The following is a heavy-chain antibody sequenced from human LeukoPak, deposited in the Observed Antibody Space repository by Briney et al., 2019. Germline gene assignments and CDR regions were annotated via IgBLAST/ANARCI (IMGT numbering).Heavy chain of an antibody. Sequence: PSETLSLTCTVSGGSISSGGYYWSWIRQHPGKGLEWIGYIYYSGSTYYNPSLKSRVTISVDTSKNQFSLKVSSVTAADTAVYYCARVRGSYYYYYYMDVWGKGTTVTVSS. CDR2: IYYSGST. CDR1: GGSISSGGYY. V-gene: IGHV4-31*03. J-gene: IGHJ6*03. D-gene: IGHD3-16*01. CDR3: ARVRGSYYYYYYMDV.